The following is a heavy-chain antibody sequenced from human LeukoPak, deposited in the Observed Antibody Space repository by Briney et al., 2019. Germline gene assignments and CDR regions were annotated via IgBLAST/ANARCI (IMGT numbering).Heavy chain of an antibody. CDR1: GFIFTDYA. J-gene: IGHJ5*02. V-gene: IGHV3-23*01. D-gene: IGHD4-17*01. CDR2: ISVDGDYI. CDR3: AGHVARHYGASANWFDP. Sequence: GGSLRLSCAASGFIFTDYAMSWVRQAPERGLEWISAISVDGDYIYYADSVKGRFTVSRDNSISTLYLQMSSLRGEDTAVYYCAGHVARHYGASANWFDPWGQGTLVFVSS.